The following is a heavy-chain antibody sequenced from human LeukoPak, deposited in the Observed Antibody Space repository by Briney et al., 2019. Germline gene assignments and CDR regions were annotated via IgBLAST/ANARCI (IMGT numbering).Heavy chain of an antibody. CDR1: GFTFSSDA. CDR2: ISGSGGST. CDR3: AKDYPPDDDYVWRSYRRDAFDI. D-gene: IGHD3-16*02. Sequence: GGSLRLSCAASGFTFSSDAMSWVRQAPGKGLEWVSAISGSGGSTYYADSVKGRFTLSRDNSKNTLYLQMNSLRAEDTAVYYCAKDYPPDDDYVWRSYRRDAFDIWGQGTMVTVSS. J-gene: IGHJ3*02. V-gene: IGHV3-23*01.